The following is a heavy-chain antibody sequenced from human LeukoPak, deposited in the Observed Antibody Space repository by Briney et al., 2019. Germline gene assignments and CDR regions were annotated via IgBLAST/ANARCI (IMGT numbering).Heavy chain of an antibody. CDR2: IYYSGST. CDR1: GGSISSSSYY. D-gene: IGHD3-3*01. V-gene: IGHV4-39*07. CDR3: ARVGFWSGIGE. Sequence: SETLSLTCTVSGGSISSSSYYWGWIRQPPGKGLEWIGSIYYSGSTYYNPSLKSRVTISVDTSKNQFSLKLSSVTAADTAVYYCARVGFWSGIGEWGQGTLVTVSS. J-gene: IGHJ4*02.